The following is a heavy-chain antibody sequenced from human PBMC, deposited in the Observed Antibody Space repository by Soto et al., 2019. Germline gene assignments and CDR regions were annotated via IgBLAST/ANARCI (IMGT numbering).Heavy chain of an antibody. V-gene: IGHV1-69*02. Sequence: QVQLVQSGAEVKKPGSSVKVSCKACGGTFSSYTISWVRQAPGQGLEWMGRIIPILGIANYAQKFQGRVTITADKSTSTAYMELSSLRSEDTAVYYCARSLKYQLLNYMDVWGKGTTVTVSS. D-gene: IGHD2-2*01. CDR3: ARSLKYQLLNYMDV. CDR2: IIPILGIA. CDR1: GGTFSSYT. J-gene: IGHJ6*03.